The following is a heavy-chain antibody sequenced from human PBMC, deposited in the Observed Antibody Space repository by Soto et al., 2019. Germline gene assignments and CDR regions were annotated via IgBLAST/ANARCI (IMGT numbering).Heavy chain of an antibody. CDR1: GYSFTSYW. CDR3: ASRLIAAAGHYGMDV. D-gene: IGHD6-13*01. CDR2: IDPSDSYT. J-gene: IGHJ6*02. V-gene: IGHV5-10-1*01. Sequence: GESLKISCKGSGYSFTSYWISWVRQMPGKGLEWMGRIDPSDSYTNYSPSFQGHVTISADKSISTAYLQWSSLKASDTAMYYCASRLIAAAGHYGMDVWGQGTTVTVSS.